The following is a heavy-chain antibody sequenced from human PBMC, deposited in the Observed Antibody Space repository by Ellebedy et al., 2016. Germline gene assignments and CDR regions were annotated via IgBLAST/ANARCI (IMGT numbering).Heavy chain of an antibody. Sequence: GESLKISCRGSEDTFLNYRIGWVRQQSGKGLEWMWIIYAGDSDTKYCSSFQGQVTLSADSSNNTAYLQWSSLKASDTAMYYCVRLRTPEDPRSWYAGWFDPWGQGTLVTVSS. V-gene: IGHV5-51*01. CDR1: EDTFLNYR. CDR3: VRLRTPEDPRSWYAGWFDP. D-gene: IGHD6-13*01. J-gene: IGHJ5*02. CDR2: IYAGDSDT.